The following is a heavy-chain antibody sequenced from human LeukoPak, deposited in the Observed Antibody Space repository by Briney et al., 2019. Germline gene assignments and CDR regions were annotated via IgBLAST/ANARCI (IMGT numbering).Heavy chain of an antibody. Sequence: VASVKVSCKTSGYTFTSYYIHWVRQAPGQGLEWMGIINPSGGSTSYAQKIQGRVTMTRDTSTSTVYMYLSSLRSEDTAVYYCARDSLYGVVDYWGQGTLVTVSS. J-gene: IGHJ4*02. CDR3: ARDSLYGVVDY. CDR1: GYTFTSYY. D-gene: IGHD4-17*01. CDR2: INPSGGST. V-gene: IGHV1-46*01.